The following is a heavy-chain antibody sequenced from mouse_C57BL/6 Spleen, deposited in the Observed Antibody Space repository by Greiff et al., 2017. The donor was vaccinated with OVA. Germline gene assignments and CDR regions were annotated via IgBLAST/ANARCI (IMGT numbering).Heavy chain of an antibody. D-gene: IGHD4-1*01. CDR3: ARNCDYFDY. CDR2: IYPGDGDT. Sequence: QVHVKQSGAELVKPGASVKISCKASGYAFSSYWMNWVTQRPGKGLEWIGQIYPGDGDTNYNGKFKGKATLTADKSSSTAYMQLSSLTSEDSAVYCCARNCDYFDYWGQGTTLTVSS. V-gene: IGHV1-80*01. J-gene: IGHJ2*01. CDR1: GYAFSSYW.